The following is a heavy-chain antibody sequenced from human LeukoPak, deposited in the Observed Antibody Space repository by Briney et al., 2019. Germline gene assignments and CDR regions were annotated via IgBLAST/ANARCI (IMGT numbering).Heavy chain of an antibody. CDR1: GFTFNTYW. Sequence: PGGSLRLSCEAPGFTFNTYWMSWVRQAPGKGLEWVASIKHDGSENYYVDSVNGRFTISRDNAKNSLFLQMTNLRVEDTAVYYCARNRAAVVMRALIPSFYYGLDVWGQGTTVTVSS. J-gene: IGHJ6*02. D-gene: IGHD3-22*01. V-gene: IGHV3-7*01. CDR2: IKHDGSEN. CDR3: ARNRAAVVMRALIPSFYYGLDV.